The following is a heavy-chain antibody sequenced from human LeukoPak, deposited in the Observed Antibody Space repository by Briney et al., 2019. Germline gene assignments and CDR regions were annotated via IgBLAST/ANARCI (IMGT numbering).Heavy chain of an antibody. CDR2: ISSSGSTI. V-gene: IGHV3-48*03. J-gene: IGHJ4*02. CDR1: GFTFSSYE. Sequence: GGSLRLSCAASGFTFSSYEMNWVRQAPGKGLEWVSYISSSGSTIYYADSVKGRFTISRDNAKNSLYLQMNSLRAEDTALYYCARDLGVIVYPSDYWGQGTLVTVSS. CDR3: ARDLGVIVYPSDY. D-gene: IGHD3-16*02.